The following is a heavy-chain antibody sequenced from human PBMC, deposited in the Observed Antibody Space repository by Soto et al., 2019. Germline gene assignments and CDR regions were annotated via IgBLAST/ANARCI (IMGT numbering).Heavy chain of an antibody. CDR2: IDSGGST. CDR1: DFTVTTNS. J-gene: IGHJ4*02. CDR3: AREATMGRLVVMTGY. Sequence: DGQLVESGGGLVQPGGTLSLSVVVSDFTVTTNSMSGDPQAPGRGLEWVSIIDSGGSTDYAASVKARFTISRDNSKNMLYLQMNSLRAEDTAVYYCAREATMGRLVVMTGYWGQGTLVTVSS. D-gene: IGHD3-22*01. V-gene: IGHV3-66*01.